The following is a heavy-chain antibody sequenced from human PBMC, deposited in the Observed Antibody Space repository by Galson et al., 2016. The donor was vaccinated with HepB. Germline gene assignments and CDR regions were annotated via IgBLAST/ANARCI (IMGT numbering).Heavy chain of an antibody. CDR2: IDGKDDTT. D-gene: IGHD4-11*01. V-gene: IGHV3-23*01. Sequence: SLRLSCAASGFTFRSSSMSWVRQAPGKGLEWVAAIDGKDDTTYYADSVKGHFTISRDSSKNTLYLEMNTLRAEDTALYYCAKGGDYDNWGQGALVTVSS. CDR3: AKGGDYDN. J-gene: IGHJ4*02. CDR1: GFTFRSSS.